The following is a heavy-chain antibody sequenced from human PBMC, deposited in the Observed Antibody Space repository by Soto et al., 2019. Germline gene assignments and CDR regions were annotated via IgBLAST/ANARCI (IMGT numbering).Heavy chain of an antibody. D-gene: IGHD3-10*01. CDR3: VKVRGGFYTYYFDY. CDR1: GFIFSSYA. CDR2: ISGSGVST. Sequence: GGSLRLSCAASGFIFSSYAMNWVRQTPGKGLEWVSGISGSGVSTYYADSVKGRFSISRDNSKNTLYLQMNSLRDEDTAIYYCVKVRGGFYTYYFDYWCPGTLVTVS. V-gene: IGHV3-23*01. J-gene: IGHJ4*02.